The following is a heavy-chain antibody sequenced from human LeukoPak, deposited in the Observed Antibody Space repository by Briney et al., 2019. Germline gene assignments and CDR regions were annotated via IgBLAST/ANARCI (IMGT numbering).Heavy chain of an antibody. CDR1: GGTFSSYA. J-gene: IGHJ4*02. CDR2: IIPIFGTA. V-gene: IGHV1-69*13. Sequence: ASVKVSRKASGGTFSSYAISWVRQAPGQGLEWMGGIIPIFGTANYAQKFQGRVTITADESTSTAYMELSSLRSEDTAVYYCARLGEYCSSTSCANVYWGQGTLVTVSS. D-gene: IGHD2-2*01. CDR3: ARLGEYCSSTSCANVY.